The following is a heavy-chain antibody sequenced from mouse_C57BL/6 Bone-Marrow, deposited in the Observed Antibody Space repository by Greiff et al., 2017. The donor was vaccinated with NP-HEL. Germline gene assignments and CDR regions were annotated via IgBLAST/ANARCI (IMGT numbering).Heavy chain of an antibody. CDR3: ARGALGLRRGFDY. Sequence: VQLQQSGAELARPGASVKLSCKASGYTFTSYGISWVKQRTGQGLEWIGEIYPRSGNTYYNEKFKGKAKLTADKSSSTAYMELRSLTSEDSAVYFCARGALGLRRGFDYWGQGTTLTVSS. D-gene: IGHD2-4*01. V-gene: IGHV1-81*01. CDR2: IYPRSGNT. J-gene: IGHJ2*01. CDR1: GYTFTSYG.